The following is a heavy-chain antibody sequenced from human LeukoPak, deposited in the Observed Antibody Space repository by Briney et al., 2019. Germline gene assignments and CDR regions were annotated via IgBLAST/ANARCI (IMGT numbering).Heavy chain of an antibody. CDR2: ISGSCGST. CDR1: GLTFSSYA. CDR3: AKDYCSSACLYYLYY. D-gene: IGHD3-10*01. V-gene: IGHV3-23*01. Sequence: GGSLRLSCAAPGLTFSSYAIRWVRQAPGKGLEWVSVISGSCGSTYYADSMKGRFTISRVNARNTLYLQMNSLIAEVTAVYYFAKDYCSSACLYYLYYWVQGTQVTVSS. J-gene: IGHJ4*02.